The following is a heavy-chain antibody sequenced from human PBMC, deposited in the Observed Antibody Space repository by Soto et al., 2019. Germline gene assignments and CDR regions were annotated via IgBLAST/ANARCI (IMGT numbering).Heavy chain of an antibody. CDR1: GGTFSSYA. J-gene: IGHJ4*02. CDR3: ASHYGEYYMGY. V-gene: IGHV1-69*13. Sequence: GASVKVSCKASGGTFSSYAISWVRQAPGQGLEWMGGIIPIFGTANYAQKFQGRVTITADESTSTAYMELSSLRSEDTAVYYCASHYGEYYMGYWGQGTLVTVXS. CDR2: IIPIFGTA. D-gene: IGHD4-17*01.